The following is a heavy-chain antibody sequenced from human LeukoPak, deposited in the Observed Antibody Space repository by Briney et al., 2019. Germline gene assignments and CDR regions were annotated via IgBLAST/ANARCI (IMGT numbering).Heavy chain of an antibody. Sequence: GGSLRLSCAASGFTYSDYYMSWIRQAPGKGLEWVSYISSSGSTIYYADSVKGRFTISRDNAKNSLYLQMNSLRAEDTAVYYCARELSIAARLFDYWGQGTLVTVSS. V-gene: IGHV3-11*04. D-gene: IGHD6-6*01. CDR1: GFTYSDYY. J-gene: IGHJ4*02. CDR3: ARELSIAARLFDY. CDR2: ISSSGSTI.